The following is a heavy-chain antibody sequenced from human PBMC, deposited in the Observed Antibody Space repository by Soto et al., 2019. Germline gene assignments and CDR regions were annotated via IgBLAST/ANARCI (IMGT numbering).Heavy chain of an antibody. J-gene: IGHJ6*02. D-gene: IGHD3-22*01. CDR2: IDPSDSYT. Sequence: PGESLKISCKGSGYSFTSYWISWVRQMPGKGLEWMGRIDPSDSYTNYSPSFQGHVTISADKSISTAYLQWSSLKASDTAMYYCARLRGVYYYDSSGYYAIYYYYGMDVWGQGTTVTVS. CDR3: ARLRGVYYYDSSGYYAIYYYYGMDV. V-gene: IGHV5-10-1*01. CDR1: GYSFTSYW.